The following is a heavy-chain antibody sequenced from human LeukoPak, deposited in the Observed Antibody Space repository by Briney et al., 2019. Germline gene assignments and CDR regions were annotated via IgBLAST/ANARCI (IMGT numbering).Heavy chain of an antibody. CDR3: ATTPFDYVWGSYRYTGGFAFDI. J-gene: IGHJ3*02. D-gene: IGHD3-16*02. V-gene: IGHV3-33*08. CDR2: IWYDGSNK. Sequence: QAGGSLRLSCAASGFTFSSYGMPWVRQAPGKGLEWVAVIWYDGSNKYYADSVKGRFTISRDNSKNTLYLQMNSLRAEDTAVYYCATTPFDYVWGSYRYTGGFAFDIWGQGTMVTVSS. CDR1: GFTFSSYG.